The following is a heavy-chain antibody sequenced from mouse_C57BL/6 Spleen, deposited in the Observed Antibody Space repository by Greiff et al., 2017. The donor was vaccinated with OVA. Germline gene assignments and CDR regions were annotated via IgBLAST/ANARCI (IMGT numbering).Heavy chain of an antibody. D-gene: IGHD2-1*01. Sequence: EVQLQQSGPELVKPGASVKIPCKASGYTFTDYSMDWVKQSHGKSLEWIGDINPNNGGTIYNQKFKGKATLTVDKSSITAYMELRSLTSEDTAVYYCARTYGNYYFDYWGQGTTLTVSS. CDR1: GYTFTDYS. CDR2: INPNNGGT. CDR3: ARTYGNYYFDY. J-gene: IGHJ2*01. V-gene: IGHV1-18*01.